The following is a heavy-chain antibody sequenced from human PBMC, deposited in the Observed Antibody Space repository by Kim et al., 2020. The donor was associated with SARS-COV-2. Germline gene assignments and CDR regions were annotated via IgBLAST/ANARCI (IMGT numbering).Heavy chain of an antibody. CDR3: ARHSYDYIWGSYPLPADY. D-gene: IGHD3-16*02. Sequence: SETLSLTCTVSGGSISSSSYYWGWIRQPPGKGLEWIGSIYYSGSTYYNPSLKSRVTISVDTSKNQFSLKLSSVTAADTAVYYCARHSYDYIWGSYPLPADYWGQGTLVTVSS. V-gene: IGHV4-39*01. CDR2: IYYSGST. CDR1: GGSISSSSYY. J-gene: IGHJ4*02.